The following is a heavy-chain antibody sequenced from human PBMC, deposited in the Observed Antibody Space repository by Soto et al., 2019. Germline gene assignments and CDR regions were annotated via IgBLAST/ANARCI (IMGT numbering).Heavy chain of an antibody. CDR2: IYYSGST. D-gene: IGHD2-15*01. J-gene: IGHJ5*02. V-gene: IGHV4-59*01. CDR1: GGSISSYY. Sequence: SETLSLTCTVSGGSISSYYWSWIRHPPGKGLEWIGYIYYSGSTNYNPSLKSRVTISVDTSKNQFSLKLSSVTAADTAVYYCARGVVAATDWFDPWGQGTLVTVSS. CDR3: ARGVVAATDWFDP.